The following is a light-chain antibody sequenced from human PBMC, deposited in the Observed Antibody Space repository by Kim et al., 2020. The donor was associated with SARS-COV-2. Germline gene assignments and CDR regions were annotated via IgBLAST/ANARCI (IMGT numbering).Light chain of an antibody. Sequence: DIQMTQSPSTLSASVGDRVTITCRASQNISNWLAWYQQKSGKAPNLLLYKASNLESGVPSRFSGSGSGTEFTLTISSLQPDDFASYYCQQYNGYSRTFGQGTKVDIK. CDR2: KAS. J-gene: IGKJ1*01. CDR3: QQYNGYSRT. V-gene: IGKV1-5*03. CDR1: QNISNW.